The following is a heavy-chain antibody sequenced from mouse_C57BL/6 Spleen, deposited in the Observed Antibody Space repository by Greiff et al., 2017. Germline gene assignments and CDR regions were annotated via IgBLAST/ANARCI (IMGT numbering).Heavy chain of an antibody. CDR1: GYTFTSYW. V-gene: IGHV1-72*01. Sequence: QVQLQQPGAELVKPGASVKLSCKASGYTFTSYWMHWVKQRPGRGLEWIGRIAPNSGGTKYNEKFKSKATLTVDKPSSTAYMQLSSLTSEDSAVYYSAMAQATLYDYWGQGTTLTVSS. CDR2: IAPNSGGT. J-gene: IGHJ2*01. CDR3: AMAQATLYDY. D-gene: IGHD3-2*02.